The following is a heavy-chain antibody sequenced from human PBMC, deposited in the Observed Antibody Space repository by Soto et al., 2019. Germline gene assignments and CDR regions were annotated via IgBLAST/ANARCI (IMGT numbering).Heavy chain of an antibody. CDR3: AAEIYSRGDCCQFDY. Sequence: QMQVLQSGPEVKKPGTSVKVSCKTSGFTFTNSAVQWVRQARGQRLEWIGWIIVGSGNTNYLQNLQDRITITRDTSTGTAYMELSSLRSEDTAVYYCAAEIYSRGDCCQFDYWGQGTLVTVSS. CDR2: IIVGSGNT. CDR1: GFTFTNSA. V-gene: IGHV1-58*01. J-gene: IGHJ4*02. D-gene: IGHD2-21*01.